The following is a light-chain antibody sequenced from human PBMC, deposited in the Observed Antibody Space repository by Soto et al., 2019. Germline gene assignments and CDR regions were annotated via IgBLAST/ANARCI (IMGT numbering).Light chain of an antibody. V-gene: IGKV3-20*01. CDR1: QSVSSSY. J-gene: IGKJ1*01. CDR3: QQYGNSPPGK. Sequence: EIVLTQSPGTLSLSPGQRATLSCRASQSVSSSYLAWYQQKPGQAPRLLMYGASSRATGIPDRFSGSGSGTDFTLTINRLQPEDFAVYYCQQYGNSPPGKFGRGTKVEIK. CDR2: GAS.